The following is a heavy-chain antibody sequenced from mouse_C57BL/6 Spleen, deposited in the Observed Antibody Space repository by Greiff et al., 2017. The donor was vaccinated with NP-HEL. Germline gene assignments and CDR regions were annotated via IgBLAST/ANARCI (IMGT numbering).Heavy chain of an antibody. CDR3: ARQGTGNAMEY. V-gene: IGHV5-6*01. D-gene: IGHD3-3*01. CDR1: GFTFSSYG. J-gene: IGHJ4*01. CDR2: ISSGGSYT. Sequence: EVQGVESGGDLVKPGGSLKLSCAASGFTFSSYGMSWVRQTPDKRLEWVATISSGGSYTYYPDSVKGRFTISRDKAKNTLYLQMRRLKSEDTAMYYCARQGTGNAMEYWGQGTSVTVAS.